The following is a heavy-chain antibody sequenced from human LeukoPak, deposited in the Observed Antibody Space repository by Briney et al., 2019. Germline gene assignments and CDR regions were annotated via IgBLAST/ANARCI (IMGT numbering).Heavy chain of an antibody. CDR2: IDDRGNT. D-gene: IGHD2-15*01. J-gene: IGHJ3*01. Sequence: SETLPLTCTVSGGSISRGDYYWGWIRQPPGKGLEWIGNIDDRGNTDYNPSLKSRVTISIDTSKNQFSLKLKSVTAADTAVYYCAREQQGYCSSSSCLFDFWGQGTMVTVSS. CDR1: GGSISRGDYY. CDR3: AREQQGYCSSSSCLFDF. V-gene: IGHV4-30-4*01.